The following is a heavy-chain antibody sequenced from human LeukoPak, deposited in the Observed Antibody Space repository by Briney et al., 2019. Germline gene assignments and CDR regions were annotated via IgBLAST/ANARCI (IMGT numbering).Heavy chain of an antibody. CDR3: AKDLTAAGLYYFDY. CDR2: ISWNSGSI. V-gene: IGHV3-9*01. J-gene: IGHJ4*02. CDR1: GGSISSYY. Sequence: LSLTCTVSGGSISSYYWSWIRQPPGKGLEWVSGISWNSGSIGYADSVKGRFTISRDNAKNSLYLQMNSLRAEDTALYYCAKDLTAAGLYYFDYWGQGTLVTVSS. D-gene: IGHD6-13*01.